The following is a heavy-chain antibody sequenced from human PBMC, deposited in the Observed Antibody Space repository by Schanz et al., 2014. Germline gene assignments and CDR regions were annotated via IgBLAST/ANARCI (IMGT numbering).Heavy chain of an antibody. CDR3: ARGVRVRGIIIDY. D-gene: IGHD3-10*01. CDR2: TSHDGSFT. Sequence: EVQLVESGGGLVQPGGSLRLSCAASGFTSSDNCMNWVRQAPGKGLEWVSRTSHDGSFTTFADSVKGRFTISRDNAKNALYLQMNSLRAEDTAEYYCARGVRVRGIIIDYWGPGTLVTVSS. J-gene: IGHJ4*02. V-gene: IGHV3-74*02. CDR1: GFTSSDNC.